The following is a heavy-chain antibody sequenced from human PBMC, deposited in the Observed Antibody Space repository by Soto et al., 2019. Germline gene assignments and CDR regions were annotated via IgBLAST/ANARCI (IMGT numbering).Heavy chain of an antibody. CDR1: GGSLSSGDYY. CDR2: IYYSGST. V-gene: IGHV4-30-4*01. D-gene: IGHD3-22*01. Sequence: SETLSLTCPVSGGSLSSGDYYWSWISQPPGKDLEWIGYIYYSGSTYYNPSLKSRVTISLDTSKNQFSLKLSSVTAADTAVYYCARGYYYDSSGSPYYFDYWGQGTLVTVSS. J-gene: IGHJ4*02. CDR3: ARGYYYDSSGSPYYFDY.